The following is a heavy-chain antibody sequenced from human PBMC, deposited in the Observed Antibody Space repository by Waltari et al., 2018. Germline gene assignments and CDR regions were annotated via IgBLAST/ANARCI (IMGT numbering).Heavy chain of an antibody. CDR3: ARGNGSGKNWFDP. Sequence: QVQLQESGPGLVKPSETLSLTCTVSGGSISSHYWSWSRQPPGKGLEWIGYIYYSGSTNYNPSLKSRVTISVDTSKNQFSLKLSSVTAADTAVYYCARGNGSGKNWFDPWGQGTLVTVSS. D-gene: IGHD3-10*01. V-gene: IGHV4-59*11. CDR1: GGSISSHY. J-gene: IGHJ5*02. CDR2: IYYSGST.